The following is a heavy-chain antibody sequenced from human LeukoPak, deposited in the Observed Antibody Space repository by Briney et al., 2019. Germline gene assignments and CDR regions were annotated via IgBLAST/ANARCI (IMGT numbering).Heavy chain of an antibody. J-gene: IGHJ5*02. CDR2: IYHSGST. V-gene: IGHV4-38-2*02. CDR3: ARSYYGDNWFDP. Sequence: SETLSLTCTVSGYSISSGYYWGWIRQPPGQGLEWIGSIYHSGSTYYNPSLKSRVTISVDTSKNQFSLQLSSVTAADTAVYYCARSYYGDNWFDPWGQGTLVTVSS. CDR1: GYSISSGYY. D-gene: IGHD3-10*01.